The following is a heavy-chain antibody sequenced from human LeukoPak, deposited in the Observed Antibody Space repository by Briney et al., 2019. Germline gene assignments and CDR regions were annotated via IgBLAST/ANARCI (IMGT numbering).Heavy chain of an antibody. J-gene: IGHJ4*02. CDR1: GFTFSNAW. Sequence: GGSLRLSCAASGFTFSNAWMTWVRQAPGKGLEWVGRIKSKTDGGAADYAAPVKGRFTISRDNSKNTLYLQMNSLRAEDTAVYYCARVPRGYYDSSGIPPGYFDYWGQGTLVTVSS. V-gene: IGHV3-15*01. D-gene: IGHD3-22*01. CDR2: IKSKTDGGAA. CDR3: ARVPRGYYDSSGIPPGYFDY.